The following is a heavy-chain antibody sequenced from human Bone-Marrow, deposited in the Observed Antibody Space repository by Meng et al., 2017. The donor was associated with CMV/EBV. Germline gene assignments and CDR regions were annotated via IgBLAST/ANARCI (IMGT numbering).Heavy chain of an antibody. CDR2: INSDGSST. Sequence: GGSLRLSCAASGFTFSRYWMHWVRQAPGKGLVWVSRINSDGSSTSYADSVKGRFTISRDNAKNTLYLQMNSLRAEDTAVYYCHRGYYYHRRAFDIWGQGTMVTVSS. J-gene: IGHJ3*02. CDR1: GFTFSRYW. CDR3: HRGYYYHRRAFDI. D-gene: IGHD3-22*01. V-gene: IGHV3-74*01.